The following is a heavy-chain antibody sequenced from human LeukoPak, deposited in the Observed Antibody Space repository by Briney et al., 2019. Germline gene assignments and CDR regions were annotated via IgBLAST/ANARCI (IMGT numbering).Heavy chain of an antibody. CDR3: ARTIIAAAGTNYFDY. D-gene: IGHD6-13*01. Sequence: SETLSLTCAVYGGSFSGYYWSWIRQPPGKGLEWIGEINHSGSTNYNPSLKSRVTISVDTSKNQFSLKLSSVTAADTAVYYCARTIIAAAGTNYFDYWGQGTLVTVSS. V-gene: IGHV4-34*01. CDR2: INHSGST. J-gene: IGHJ4*02. CDR1: GGSFSGYY.